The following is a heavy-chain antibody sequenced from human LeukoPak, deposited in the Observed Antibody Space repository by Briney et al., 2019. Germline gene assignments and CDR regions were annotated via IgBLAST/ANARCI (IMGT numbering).Heavy chain of an antibody. CDR1: GGSISSYY. Sequence: PSETLSLTCTVSGGSISSYYWSWIRQPPGKGPEWIGYIYYSGSTNYNPSLKSRVTISVDTSKNQFSLKLSSVTAADTAVYYCARVESDAFDIWGQGTMITVSS. V-gene: IGHV4-59*01. CDR2: IYYSGST. CDR3: ARVESDAFDI. J-gene: IGHJ3*02. D-gene: IGHD1-1*01.